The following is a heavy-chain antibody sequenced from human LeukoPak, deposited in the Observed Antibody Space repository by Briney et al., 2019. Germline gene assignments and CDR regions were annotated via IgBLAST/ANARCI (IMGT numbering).Heavy chain of an antibody. J-gene: IGHJ6*02. CDR3: AAYYGMDV. Sequence: TGGSLRLSCAASEFIVSSNYMSWVRQAPGKGLEWISVIYSSGDTYYADSVKGRFTISRDNSKNTLYLQMNSLGVEDTAVYYCAAYYGMDVWGQGTTVTASS. V-gene: IGHV3-53*01. D-gene: IGHD3-16*01. CDR2: IYSSGDT. CDR1: EFIVSSNY.